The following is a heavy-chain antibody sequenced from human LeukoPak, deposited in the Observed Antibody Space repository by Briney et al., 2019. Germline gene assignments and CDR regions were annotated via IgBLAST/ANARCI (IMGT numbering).Heavy chain of an antibody. CDR1: GFTFSSYS. J-gene: IGHJ6*03. V-gene: IGHV3-48*04. D-gene: IGHD2-2*01. Sequence: GGSLRLSCASSGFTFSSYSINWVRQAPGKWLEWVSYISSRRSTTYLADSVKGRFTISRDNAKNSVYLHMNTLRSEDTAVSFCARITREFCGSSSCHAASSYFYYMDVWGKGTMVTVSS. CDR2: ISSRRSTT. CDR3: ARITREFCGSSSCHAASSYFYYMDV.